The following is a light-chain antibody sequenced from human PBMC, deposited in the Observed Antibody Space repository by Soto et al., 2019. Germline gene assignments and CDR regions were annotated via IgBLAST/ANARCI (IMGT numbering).Light chain of an antibody. CDR1: SSDVGAYNY. Sequence: QSALTQPASVSGSPGQSITISCTGTSSDVGAYNYVSWYQQHPGKAPKLVIYEVSNRPSGVSNRFSGSKSGNMASLTISGLQAEDEADYYCSSYTSTSTVVFVGGTKLTVL. CDR2: EVS. CDR3: SSYTSTSTVV. J-gene: IGLJ2*01. V-gene: IGLV2-14*01.